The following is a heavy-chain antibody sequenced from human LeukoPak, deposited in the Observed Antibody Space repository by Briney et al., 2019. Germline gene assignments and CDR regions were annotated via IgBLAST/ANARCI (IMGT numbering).Heavy chain of an antibody. CDR2: IKEDESEK. CDR3: AKDAGGYYYYYMGV. J-gene: IGHJ6*03. Sequence: GGSLRLSCAASGFTFSNYWMSWVRQAPGKGLEWVANIKEDESEKYYVDSVKGRFTISRDNAKNSLYLQMNSLRAEDTALYYCAKDAGGYYYYYMGVWGKGTTVTISS. V-gene: IGHV3-7*03. CDR1: GFTFSNYW.